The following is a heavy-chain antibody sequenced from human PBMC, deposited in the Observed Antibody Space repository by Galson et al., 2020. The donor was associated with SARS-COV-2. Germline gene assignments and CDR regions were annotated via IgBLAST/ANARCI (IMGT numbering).Heavy chain of an antibody. J-gene: IGHJ4*02. V-gene: IGHV3-23*01. CDR3: AKGSMMVDS. CDR2: ISGSGGSI. D-gene: IGHD3-22*01. CDR1: RFTFSTYV. Sequence: GGSLRLSCAASRFTFSTYVMSWVRQAPGKGLEWVSTISGSGGSIYYPDSVKGRFTISRDNSKNILYLQMNSLRAEDTALYYCAKGSMMVDSWGQGTLVTVSS.